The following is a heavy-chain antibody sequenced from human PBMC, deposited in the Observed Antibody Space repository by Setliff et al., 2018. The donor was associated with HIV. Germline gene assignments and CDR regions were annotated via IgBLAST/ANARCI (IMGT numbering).Heavy chain of an antibody. V-gene: IGHV4-38-2*01. CDR1: GYSISSGFY. CDR3: ARQSSGSPEYFQH. CDR2: IYHSGST. D-gene: IGHD1-26*01. Sequence: PSETLSLTCAVSGYSISSGFYWGWIRQPPGKGLEWIGTIYHSGSTYYNPSLKSRVTISVDTSKNQFSLKVSSVTAADTAVYYCARQSSGSPEYFQHWGQGIPVTVSS. J-gene: IGHJ1*01.